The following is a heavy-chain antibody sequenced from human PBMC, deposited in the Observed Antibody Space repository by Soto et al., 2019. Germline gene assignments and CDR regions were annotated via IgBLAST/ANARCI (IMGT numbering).Heavy chain of an antibody. CDR2: INSDGSST. CDR1: GFIFSSYW. Sequence: EVQLVESGGGLVQPGGSLRLSCAASGFIFSSYWMHWVRQAPGKGLVWVSRINSDGSSTSYGDSVKGRFPIFRDNAKNPRYRQMNSLRAEDTAVYYCARRIVGAIGDWGQGTLVTVSS. CDR3: ARRIVGAIGD. J-gene: IGHJ4*02. D-gene: IGHD1-26*01. V-gene: IGHV3-74*01.